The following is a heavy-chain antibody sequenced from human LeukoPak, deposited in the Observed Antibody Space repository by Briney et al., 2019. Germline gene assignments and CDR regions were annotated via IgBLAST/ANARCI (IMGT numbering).Heavy chain of an antibody. D-gene: IGHD6-13*01. CDR2: IIPIFGTA. CDR1: GGTFSSYA. Sequence: SVKVSCKASGGTFSSYAISWVRQAPGQGLEWMGGIIPIFGTANYAQKFQGRVTITADESTSTAYMELSSLRSEDTAVYYCASETGIAAHFNWFDPWGQGTLITVSS. J-gene: IGHJ5*02. V-gene: IGHV1-69*13. CDR3: ASETGIAAHFNWFDP.